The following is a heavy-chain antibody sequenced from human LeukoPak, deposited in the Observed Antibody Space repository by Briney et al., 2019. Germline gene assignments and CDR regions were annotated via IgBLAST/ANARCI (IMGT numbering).Heavy chain of an antibody. Sequence: PSETLSLTCTVSSGSISSYFWSWIRQPPAKGLEWIGCIYYSGSTNYNPFLKSRVTISINTSKNQLSLEVNSVTAADTAVYYCARADAAMDPFDYWGQGTLVTVSS. V-gene: IGHV4-59*01. CDR3: ARADAAMDPFDY. CDR2: IYYSGST. J-gene: IGHJ4*02. CDR1: SGSISSYF. D-gene: IGHD5-18*01.